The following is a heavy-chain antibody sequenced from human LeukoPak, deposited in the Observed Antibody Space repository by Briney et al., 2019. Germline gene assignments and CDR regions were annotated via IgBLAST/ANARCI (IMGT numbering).Heavy chain of an antibody. J-gene: IGHJ3*02. CDR2: ITSSSSNI. CDR3: ARGTYGEGAFDI. Sequence: GGSLRLSCAASEFXFSSYSISWVRQAPGKGLEWVSSITSSSSNIYYADSVKGRFTISRDNAKNSLYLQMNSLRAEETAVYYCARGTYGEGAFDIWGQGTLVTVSS. V-gene: IGHV3-21*01. CDR1: EFXFSSYS. D-gene: IGHD4-17*01.